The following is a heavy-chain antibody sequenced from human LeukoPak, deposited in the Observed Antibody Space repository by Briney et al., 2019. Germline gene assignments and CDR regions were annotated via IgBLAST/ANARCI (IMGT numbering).Heavy chain of an antibody. Sequence: PGGSLRLSCAASGFTLSRYWVHWVRQAPGKGLVWVSRINTDGSYTSYAASVEGRFAISRDNAKNTLYLQMNSLRAEDTAVYYCARDKGGYDDYWGQGTLVTVSS. D-gene: IGHD5-12*01. J-gene: IGHJ4*02. CDR3: ARDKGGYDDY. V-gene: IGHV3-74*01. CDR1: GFTLSRYW. CDR2: INTDGSYT.